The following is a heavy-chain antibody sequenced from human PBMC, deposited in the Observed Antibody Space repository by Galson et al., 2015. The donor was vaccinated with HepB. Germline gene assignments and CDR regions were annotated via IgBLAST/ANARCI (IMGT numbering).Heavy chain of an antibody. D-gene: IGHD5-18*01. CDR3: VRESLMAMVTFDL. CDR1: GFIFSRHG. Sequence: SLRLSCAASGFIFSRHGIHWVRQAPGKGLECVAMIWHDGGNQHYADSVKGRFTISRDNSKNTLYLQMNSLRAEDTAVYYCVRESLMAMVTFDLWGRGTLVTVSS. V-gene: IGHV3-33*01. CDR2: IWHDGGNQ. J-gene: IGHJ4*02.